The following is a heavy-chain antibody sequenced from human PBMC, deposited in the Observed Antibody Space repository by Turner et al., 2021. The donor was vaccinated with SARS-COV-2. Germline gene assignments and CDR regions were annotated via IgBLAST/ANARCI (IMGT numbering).Heavy chain of an antibody. CDR2: VSHGGNT. Sequence: VQLQQWGAALLNPLATLALPCSLSGGSLNGYDWSWVRQTPGKGLEWIGEVSHGGNTNFNPSLKSRASICVDSSKAQFSLRLSSVTADDTAVDYCAKCSNDYIWGSHRRNWFDPWGQGTLVTVSS. V-gene: IGHV4-34*02. J-gene: IGHJ5*02. CDR1: GGSLNGYD. D-gene: IGHD4-4*01. CDR3: AKCSNDYIWGSHRRNWFDP.